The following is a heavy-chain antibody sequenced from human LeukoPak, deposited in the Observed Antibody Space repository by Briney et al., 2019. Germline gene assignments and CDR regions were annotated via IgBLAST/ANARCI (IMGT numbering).Heavy chain of an antibody. CDR3: VKDNGQQWLADY. CDR2: ISGNGGTI. J-gene: IGHJ4*02. Sequence: GGSLRLSCAASGFTFGDYAIHWVRQAPGKGLGWVSLISGNGGTIHYADSVKGRFTISRDNSKNSLYLQMNSLKTEDTALYYCVKDNGQQWLADYWGQGTLVTVSS. V-gene: IGHV3-43*02. D-gene: IGHD6-19*01. CDR1: GFTFGDYA.